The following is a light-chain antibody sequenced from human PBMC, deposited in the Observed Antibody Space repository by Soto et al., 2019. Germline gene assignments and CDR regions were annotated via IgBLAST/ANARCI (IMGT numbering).Light chain of an antibody. CDR2: GAS. CDR1: QSISSS. CDR3: QQSSKWPPT. Sequence: EIVMTQSPATLSVSPGERATLSCRASQSISSSLAWYQQRPGQPPRLLIYGASTMAAGIPPRFSGSGSGTEFTLTISSLQSEDLSVDYCQQSSKWPPTVGQGTKVDTK. J-gene: IGKJ1*01. V-gene: IGKV3-15*01.